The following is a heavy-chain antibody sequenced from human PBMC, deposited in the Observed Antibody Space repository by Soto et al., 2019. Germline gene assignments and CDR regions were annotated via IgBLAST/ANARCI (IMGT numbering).Heavy chain of an antibody. CDR2: INTYNGDT. D-gene: IGHD1-26*01. CDR3: ARASWELPGKW. V-gene: IGHV1-18*04. Sequence: ASTKVSRRGPGHMFTSYGIRYVRQAPGQVLEWMGWINTYNGDTKYAQKLQGRVTMTTDTSTSTAYMELRSLRFDDTAVYYCARASWELPGKWWGQGTLVTLSS. CDR1: GHMFTSYG. J-gene: IGHJ4*02.